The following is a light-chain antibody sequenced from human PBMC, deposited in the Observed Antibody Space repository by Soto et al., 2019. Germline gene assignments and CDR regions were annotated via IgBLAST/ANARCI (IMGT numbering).Light chain of an antibody. Sequence: TGMTQSPATLSMSPGDRAALSCRASLNVAANMAWYQQNPGQAPSLLIYVASIRATGVPARFTGSGSGTAFTLTLNILQSPDFAVYYCHKYNTGLRTFGRGTRVEV. CDR1: LNVAAN. CDR3: HKYNTGLRT. J-gene: IGKJ1*01. V-gene: IGKV3D-15*03. CDR2: VAS.